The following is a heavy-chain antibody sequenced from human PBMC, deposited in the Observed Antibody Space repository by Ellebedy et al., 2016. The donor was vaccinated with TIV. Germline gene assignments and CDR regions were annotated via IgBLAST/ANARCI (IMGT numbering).Heavy chain of an antibody. CDR2: IYYSGST. CDR3: ARGDYYDSSGYYYGAHYFDY. J-gene: IGHJ4*02. D-gene: IGHD3-22*01. Sequence: SETLSLXXTVSGGSISSYYWSWIRQPPGKGLEWIGYIYYSGSTNYNPSLKSRVTISVDTSKNQFSLKLSSVTAADTAVYYCARGDYYDSSGYYYGAHYFDYWGQGTLVTVSS. CDR1: GGSISSYY. V-gene: IGHV4-59*12.